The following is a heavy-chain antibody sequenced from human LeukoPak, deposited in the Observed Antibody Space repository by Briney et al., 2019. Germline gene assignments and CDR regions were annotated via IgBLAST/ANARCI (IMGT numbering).Heavy chain of an antibody. CDR3: AKQSGLPWSAMDV. CDR1: GFTFNNYA. D-gene: IGHD5/OR15-5a*01. V-gene: IGHV3-23*01. CDR2: ISDIGVST. Sequence: GGSLRLSCAASGFTFNNYAMSWVRQAPGKGLEWVSAISDIGVSTYYADSVKGRFTVSRDNSKNTLYLQMNSLRAEDTAVYYCAKQSGLPWSAMDVWGQGTTVTVSS. J-gene: IGHJ6*02.